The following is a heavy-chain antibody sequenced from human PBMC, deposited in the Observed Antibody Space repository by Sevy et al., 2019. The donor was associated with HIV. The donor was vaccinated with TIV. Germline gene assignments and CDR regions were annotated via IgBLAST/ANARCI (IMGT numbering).Heavy chain of an antibody. CDR2: ISYDGSNK. J-gene: IGHJ6*02. D-gene: IGHD1-1*01. CDR3: ARDRGVVLERRIAYYYYGMDV. Sequence: GGSLRLSCAASGFTFSSYAMHWVRQAPGKGLEWVAVISYDGSNKYYADSVKGRFTISRDNSKNTLYLQMNSLRAGETAVYYCARDRGVVLERRIAYYYYGMDVWGQGTTVTVSS. V-gene: IGHV3-30-3*01. CDR1: GFTFSSYA.